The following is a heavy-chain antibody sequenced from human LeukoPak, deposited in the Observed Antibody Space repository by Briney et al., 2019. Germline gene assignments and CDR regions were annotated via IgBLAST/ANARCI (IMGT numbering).Heavy chain of an antibody. Sequence: SETLSLTCTVSGGSIISSSSYWGWIRQPPGKGLEWIGSIYYSGGAYYNPSLKSRVTLSLDTSKNQFSLKLSSVTAADTAVYYCARDPLDSSGYYAPDYFDYWGQGTLVTVSS. CDR2: IYYSGGA. D-gene: IGHD3-22*01. J-gene: IGHJ4*02. CDR1: GGSIISSSSY. CDR3: ARDPLDSSGYYAPDYFDY. V-gene: IGHV4-39*07.